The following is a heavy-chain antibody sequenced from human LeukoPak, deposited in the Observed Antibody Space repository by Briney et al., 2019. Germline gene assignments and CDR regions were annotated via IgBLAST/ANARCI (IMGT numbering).Heavy chain of an antibody. CDR2: IGGSSSSI. J-gene: IGHJ4*02. CDR1: GFTFSSYS. Sequence: PGGSLRLSCAASGFTFSSYSMNWVRQAPGKGLEWVSSIGGSSSSIYYADSVKGRFTISRDNAKNSLYLQMNSLRAEDTAVYYCARKNPTEAFEYWGQGTLVTVSS. CDR3: ARKNPTEAFEY. D-gene: IGHD1-1*01. V-gene: IGHV3-21*01.